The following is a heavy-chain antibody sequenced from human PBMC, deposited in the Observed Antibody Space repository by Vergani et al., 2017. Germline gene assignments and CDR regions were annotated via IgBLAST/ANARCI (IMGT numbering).Heavy chain of an antibody. D-gene: IGHD2-15*01. CDR1: GDSVISTDYH. CDR3: ASKRGACRAAYCHSYDF. CDR2: MDYSGSN. V-gene: IGHV4-39*01. Sequence: QVQLQESGPGLVKPSKTLSLTCTVSGDSVISTDYHWGWIRQPPGKGLEWIGSMDYSGSNSYNPSLERRISISFETPKNQLSRRLTSVTAADTAVYYCASKRGACRAAYCHSYDFWGPGTLVGVSS. J-gene: IGHJ4*02.